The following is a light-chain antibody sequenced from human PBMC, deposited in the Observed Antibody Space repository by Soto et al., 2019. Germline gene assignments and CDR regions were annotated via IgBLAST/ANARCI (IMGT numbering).Light chain of an antibody. V-gene: IGKV3D-20*02. J-gene: IGKJ5*01. Sequence: PVGRAPLSCMDTQTITSSYLAWYQQKPGQTPRLLIYGASNRATGIPDRFSGSGSGTDFTLTISTLEPEDFAVYYCQQRSNWPPTFGQGTRLEI. CDR3: QQRSNWPPT. CDR1: QTITSSY. CDR2: GAS.